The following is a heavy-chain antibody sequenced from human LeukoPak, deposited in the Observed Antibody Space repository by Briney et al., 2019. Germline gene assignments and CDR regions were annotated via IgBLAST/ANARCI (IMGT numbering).Heavy chain of an antibody. CDR1: GYSFTSYW. J-gene: IGHJ4*02. CDR3: ARHAEAKYRDTAMVD. V-gene: IGHV5-10-1*01. Sequence: SGESLKISCKGSGYSFTSYWISWVRRMPGKGLEWMGRIDPSDSYTNYSPSFQGHVTISADKSISTAYLQWSSLKASDTAMYYCARHAEAKYRDTAMVDWGQGTLVTVSS. D-gene: IGHD5-18*01. CDR2: IDPSDSYT.